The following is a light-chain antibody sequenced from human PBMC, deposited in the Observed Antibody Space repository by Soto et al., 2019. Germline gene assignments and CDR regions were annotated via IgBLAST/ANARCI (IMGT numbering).Light chain of an antibody. CDR1: SSDVGGYNY. J-gene: IGLJ1*01. V-gene: IGLV2-14*01. CDR3: SSYSSSDIFYV. CDR2: EVS. Sequence: QSALTQPASVSGSPGQSITISCTGSSSDVGGYNYVSWYQQHPGKAPKLMIYEVSKRPSGVSNRFSGSKSGNTASLTISGLQAEDEADYYCSSYSSSDIFYVFGTGTKVTVL.